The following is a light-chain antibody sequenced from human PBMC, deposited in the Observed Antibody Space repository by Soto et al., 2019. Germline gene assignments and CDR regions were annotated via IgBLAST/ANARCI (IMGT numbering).Light chain of an antibody. CDR2: GAS. Sequence: VVTQSPATLSVFPGETATLSCRASQSVSSDLAWYQQRPGQAPRLLIYGASTRATGILARFRGSGSGTEFRLTISSLQSEDFATYYCQQYNTWHPKMAFGRGTKVDIK. J-gene: IGKJ1*01. CDR3: QQYNTWHPKMA. CDR1: QSVSSD. V-gene: IGKV3-15*01.